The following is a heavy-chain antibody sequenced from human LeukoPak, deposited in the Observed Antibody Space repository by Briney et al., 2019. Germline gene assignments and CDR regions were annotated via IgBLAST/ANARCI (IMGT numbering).Heavy chain of an antibody. CDR1: GFTFSSYW. D-gene: IGHD3-9*01. V-gene: IGHV3-74*01. Sequence: GGSLRLSCAASGFTFSSYWMHWVRQAPGKGLVWVSRINSDGSSTSYADSVKGRFTISRDNAKNSLYLQMNSLRAEDTAVYYCARDSITIFPPNNWFDPWGQGTLVTVSS. CDR2: INSDGSST. J-gene: IGHJ5*02. CDR3: ARDSITIFPPNNWFDP.